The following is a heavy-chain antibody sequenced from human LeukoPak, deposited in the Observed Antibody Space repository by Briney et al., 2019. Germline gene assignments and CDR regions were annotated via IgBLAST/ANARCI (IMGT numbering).Heavy chain of an antibody. CDR3: ASVGDLYCSVGACFRRWFDH. CDR2: IYHSGST. Sequence: PSETLSLTCTVSGGSISSYYWTWIRQPPGKGLEWVGYIYHSGSTNYNPSLKSRVTISVDTSKNQLSLKRSSVTAADTAVYYCASVGDLYCSVGACFRRWFDHWGQGTLVTVSS. D-gene: IGHD2-15*01. CDR1: GGSISSYY. J-gene: IGHJ5*02. V-gene: IGHV4-59*01.